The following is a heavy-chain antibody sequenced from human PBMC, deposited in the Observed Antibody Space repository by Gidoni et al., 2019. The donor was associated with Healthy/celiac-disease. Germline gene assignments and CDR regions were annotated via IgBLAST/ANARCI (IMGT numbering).Heavy chain of an antibody. J-gene: IGHJ6*02. CDR2: ISGSGGST. CDR3: AKHVADGYYYYGMDV. Sequence: EVPLLESGGGLVQPGGSLRLSCAASGFTFSSYAMSWVRQAPGKGLEWVSAISGSGGSTYYADSVKGRFTISRDNSKNTLYLQMNSLRAEDTAVYYCAKHVADGYYYYGMDVWGQGTTVTVSS. CDR1: GFTFSSYA. V-gene: IGHV3-23*01. D-gene: IGHD2-21*01.